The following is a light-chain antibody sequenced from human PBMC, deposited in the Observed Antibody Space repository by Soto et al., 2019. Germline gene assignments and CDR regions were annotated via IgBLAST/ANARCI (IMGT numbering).Light chain of an antibody. CDR1: QSLRHSNGYNY. CDR3: MQPLQSWT. J-gene: IGKJ1*01. V-gene: IGKV2-28*01. CDR2: LGS. Sequence: DIVMTQSPLSLPVTPGEPASISCRTSQSLRHSNGYNYLDWSLQKPGQSPQLLIYLGSNRASGVPDRFSGSGAGTDFTLKISRVEAEDFGVYYCMQPLQSWTFGQGTKVDIK.